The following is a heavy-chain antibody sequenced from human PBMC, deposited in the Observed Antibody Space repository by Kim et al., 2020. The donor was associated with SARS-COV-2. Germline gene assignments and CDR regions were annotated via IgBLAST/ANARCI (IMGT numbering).Heavy chain of an antibody. CDR1: YA. CDR2: IRSTAFRGTP. J-gene: IGHJ3*02. V-gene: IGHV3-49*03. D-gene: IGHD3-22*01. Sequence: YAVTWFRQGPGKGLEWVGFIRSTAFRGTPEYAASVRGRFTISRDDSKSVAYLQMNSLTTEDTAVYYCSRDLTAIVVIPQHSFDIWGQGTMV. CDR3: SRDLTAIVVIPQHSFDI.